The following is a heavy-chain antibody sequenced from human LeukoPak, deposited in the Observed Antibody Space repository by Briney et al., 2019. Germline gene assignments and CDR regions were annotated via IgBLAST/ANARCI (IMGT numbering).Heavy chain of an antibody. CDR2: IYYSGNT. J-gene: IGHJ4*02. V-gene: IGHV4-39*01. CDR1: GGSINRSYYY. Sequence: SETLSLTCTVSGGSINRSYYYWGWIRQPPGKGLEWIGSIYYSGNTYCNPSLKSRVTISVDTSKNQFSLKLSSVTAADTAVYYCARLMTTVTSEYWGQGTLVTVSS. CDR3: ARLMTTVTSEY. D-gene: IGHD4-17*01.